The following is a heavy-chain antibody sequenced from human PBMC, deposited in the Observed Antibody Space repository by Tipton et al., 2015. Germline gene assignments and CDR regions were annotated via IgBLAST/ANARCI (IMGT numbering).Heavy chain of an antibody. V-gene: IGHV3-48*01. CDR1: GFTFRSYS. CDR3: ARRSRQGLDY. Sequence: SLRLSCAASGFTFRSYSMNWVRQVPGKGLEWVSYISGSSSTIYYADSVKGRFTISRDNVENSLYLQMNRLRAEDTAVYYCARRSRQGLDYWGQGTLVTVSS. J-gene: IGHJ4*02. CDR2: ISGSSSTI.